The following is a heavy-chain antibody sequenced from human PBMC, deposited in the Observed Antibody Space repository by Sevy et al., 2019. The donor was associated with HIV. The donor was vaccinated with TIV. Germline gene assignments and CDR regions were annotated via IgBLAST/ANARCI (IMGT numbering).Heavy chain of an antibody. CDR3: TSIYCSGGSCYSGAFDY. V-gene: IGHV3-49*03. J-gene: IGHJ4*02. Sequence: GGSLRLSCTASGFTFGDYAMSWFRQAPGKGLEWVGFIRSKAYGGTTEYAASVKGRFTISRDDSKSIAYLQMNSLKTEETAVYYCTSIYCSGGSCYSGAFDYWGQGTLVTVSS. CDR2: IRSKAYGGTT. CDR1: GFTFGDYA. D-gene: IGHD2-15*01.